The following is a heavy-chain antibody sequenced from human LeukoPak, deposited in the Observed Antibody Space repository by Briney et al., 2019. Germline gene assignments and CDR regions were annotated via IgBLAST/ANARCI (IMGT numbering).Heavy chain of an antibody. CDR1: GFSFSTYN. V-gene: IGHV3-21*01. CDR3: AREARFLDYYVDV. Sequence: GESLRLSCAASGFSFSTYNMNWVRQAPGKGLEWVSSITTSSSYIYYADSVKGRFTISRDNAKNSLYLQMNSLRAEDTAVYYCAREARFLDYYVDVWGKGTTVTVSS. J-gene: IGHJ6*03. CDR2: ITTSSSYI. D-gene: IGHD3-3*01.